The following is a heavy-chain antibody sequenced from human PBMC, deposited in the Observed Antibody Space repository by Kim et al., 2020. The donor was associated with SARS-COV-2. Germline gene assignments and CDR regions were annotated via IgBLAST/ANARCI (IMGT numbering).Heavy chain of an antibody. J-gene: IGHJ6*02. D-gene: IGHD3-16*01. CDR2: INTYNNKT. CDR1: GYIFINYG. V-gene: IGHV1-18*04. CDR3: ARVATVLYYEGIRYNMDV. Sequence: ASVKVSCKASGYIFINYGFSWVRQAPGQGLEWMGWINTYNNKTKYAQRVEGRVTVTTDTSTSTAYMELRSLRFDDTAVYYCARVATVLYYEGIRYNMDVWGQGTTVIVSS.